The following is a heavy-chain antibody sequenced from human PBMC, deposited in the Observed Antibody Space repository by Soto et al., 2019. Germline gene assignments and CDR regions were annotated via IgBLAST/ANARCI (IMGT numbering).Heavy chain of an antibody. CDR2: ISAHNGNT. D-gene: IGHD1-1*01. Sequence: QVHLVQSGAEVKKPGGSVKVACKGSGYTFTSYGITWVRQAPGQGLEWMGWISAHNGNTDYAQRLQGRVTVTRDTSTSTAYMELRSLRSDDTDVYYCARGRYGDYWGQGALVTVSS. J-gene: IGHJ4*02. V-gene: IGHV1-18*01. CDR3: ARGRYGDY. CDR1: GYTFTSYG.